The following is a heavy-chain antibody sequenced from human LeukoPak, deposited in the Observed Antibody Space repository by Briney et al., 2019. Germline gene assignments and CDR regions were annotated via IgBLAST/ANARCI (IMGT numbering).Heavy chain of an antibody. Sequence: SETLSLTCTVSGGSISSYYWSWIRQPPGKGLEWIGYIYYSGSTNYNPSLKSRVTISVDTSKNQFSLKLSSVTAADTAVYYCAREDYYGDFLWFDPWGQGTLVTVSS. CDR1: GGSISSYY. J-gene: IGHJ5*02. CDR3: AREDYYGDFLWFDP. CDR2: IYYSGST. V-gene: IGHV4-59*01. D-gene: IGHD4-17*01.